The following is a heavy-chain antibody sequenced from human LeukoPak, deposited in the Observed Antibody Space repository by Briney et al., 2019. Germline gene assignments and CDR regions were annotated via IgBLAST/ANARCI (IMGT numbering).Heavy chain of an antibody. D-gene: IGHD6-13*01. CDR3: TRPHYSSSSPY. CDR1: GFTFGDYA. Sequence: GGSLRLSCTASGFTFGDYAMSWVRQAPGKGLEWVGFIISKAYGGTTEYAASVKGRFTISRDDSKSIAYLQMNSLKTEDTAVYYCTRPHYSSSSPYWGQGTLVTVSS. J-gene: IGHJ4*02. V-gene: IGHV3-49*04. CDR2: IISKAYGGTT.